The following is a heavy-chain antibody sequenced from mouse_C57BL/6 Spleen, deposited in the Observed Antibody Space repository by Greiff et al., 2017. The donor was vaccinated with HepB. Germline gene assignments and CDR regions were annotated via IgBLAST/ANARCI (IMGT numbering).Heavy chain of an antibody. V-gene: IGHV7-3*01. CDR3: ARYEGTTVAY. CDR2: IRNKANGYTT. CDR1: GFTFTDYY. D-gene: IGHD1-1*01. J-gene: IGHJ3*01. Sequence: EVHLVESGGGLVQPGGSLILSCAASGFTFTDYYMSWVRQPPGKALEWLGFIRNKANGYTTEYSASVKGRFTISRDNSQSILYLQMNALRAEDSATYYCARYEGTTVAYWGQGTLVTVSA.